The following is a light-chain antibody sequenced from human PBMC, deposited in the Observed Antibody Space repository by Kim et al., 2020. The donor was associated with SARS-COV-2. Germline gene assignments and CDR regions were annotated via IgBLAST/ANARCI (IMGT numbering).Light chain of an antibody. CDR2: DNN. V-gene: IGLV1-44*01. J-gene: IGLJ3*02. Sequence: GQRITISCSGGSSNIGTYNVDWYQQVPGTAPKLLIYDNNHRPSGVPDRFSGSKSGTSASLVISGLQSEDEAVYYCAAWDDSLDKWLFGGGTQLTVL. CDR3: AAWDDSLDKWL. CDR1: SSNIGTYN.